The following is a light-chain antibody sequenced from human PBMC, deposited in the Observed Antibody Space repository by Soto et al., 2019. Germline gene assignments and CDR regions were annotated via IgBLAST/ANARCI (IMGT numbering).Light chain of an antibody. V-gene: IGKV1-5*03. Sequence: DIQITQSPSTLSASVGDRVTTTCRASQSISSWLAWYQQKPGKAPNLLIYEASRLESAVPSRFSGSASGTEFTLTINNLQPDDFATYFCQQYRSYPETFGQGTKV. CDR2: EAS. CDR1: QSISSW. CDR3: QQYRSYPET. J-gene: IGKJ1*01.